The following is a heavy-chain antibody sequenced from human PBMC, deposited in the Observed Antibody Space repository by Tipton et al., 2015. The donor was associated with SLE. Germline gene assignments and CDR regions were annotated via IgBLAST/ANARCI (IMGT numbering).Heavy chain of an antibody. CDR1: GFTFSSYA. V-gene: IGHV3-64*01. CDR3: ARARGIAVAGAFFDY. Sequence: SLRLSCAASGFTFSSYAMHWVRQAPGKGLEYVSAISSNGGSTYYANSVKGGFTISRDNSKNTLYLPMGSLRAEDMAVYYCARARGIAVAGAFFDYWGQGTLLSVSS. CDR2: ISSNGGST. J-gene: IGHJ4*02. D-gene: IGHD6-19*01.